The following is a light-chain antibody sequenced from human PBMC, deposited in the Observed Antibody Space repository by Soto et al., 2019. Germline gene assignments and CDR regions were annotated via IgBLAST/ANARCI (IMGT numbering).Light chain of an antibody. V-gene: IGLV1-51*01. CDR2: DNQ. J-gene: IGLJ2*01. CDR3: GTWDSSLTIGVI. CDR1: SSSVGKNF. Sequence: QSVLTHPPSVSAAPWQKVSIACSGSSSSVGKNFVSWYQHVPGKAPKLLIYDNQKRPSGIPDRFSASKSGTLATLDITGLQTGDEADYYCGTWDSSLTIGVIFGGGTKVTVL.